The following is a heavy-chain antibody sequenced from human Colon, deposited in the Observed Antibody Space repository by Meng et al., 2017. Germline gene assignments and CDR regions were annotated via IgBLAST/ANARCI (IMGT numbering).Heavy chain of an antibody. J-gene: IGHJ4*02. CDR3: ARGWLAN. Sequence: QVQLGEAGGGLVEPVGSLRLSCAASGFTFSDSYMNWIRQAPGKGLEWVSYSHGNTVYYADSVKGRFTISRDNAKNSLYLQMNSLRAGDTAVYYCARGWLANWGQGTLVTVSS. CDR1: GFTFSDSY. CDR2: SHGNTV. D-gene: IGHD6-19*01. V-gene: IGHV3-11*01.